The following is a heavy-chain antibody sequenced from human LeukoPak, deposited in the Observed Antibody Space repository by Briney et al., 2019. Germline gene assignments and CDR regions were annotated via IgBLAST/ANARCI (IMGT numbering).Heavy chain of an antibody. J-gene: IGHJ4*02. CDR3: ATDSRYCTNGVCYNIPTDY. D-gene: IGHD2-8*01. V-gene: IGHV1-69-2*01. Sequence: ASVKVSCKVSGYTFTDYYMHWVQQAPGKGLEWMGLVDPEDGETIYAEKFQGRVTITADTSTDTAYMELSSLRSEDTAVYYCATDSRYCTNGVCYNIPTDYWGQGTLVTVSS. CDR2: VDPEDGET. CDR1: GYTFTDYY.